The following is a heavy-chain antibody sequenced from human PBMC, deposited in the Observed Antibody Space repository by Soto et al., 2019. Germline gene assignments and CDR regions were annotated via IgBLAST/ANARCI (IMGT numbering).Heavy chain of an antibody. CDR2: ISGTGYST. J-gene: IGHJ4*02. Sequence: DVQLLESGGDLVQPGGSLRLSCAASGFAFSRYSMSWVRQPPGKGLEWVSGISGTGYSTYYIASVRGRFTISRDNSRNTLYLQMNGLTAEDTGAYYCARSFGDTCNEHDFYYWGRGTLATVSS. CDR1: GFAFSRYS. V-gene: IGHV3-23*01. D-gene: IGHD1-20*01. CDR3: ARSFGDTCNEHDFYY.